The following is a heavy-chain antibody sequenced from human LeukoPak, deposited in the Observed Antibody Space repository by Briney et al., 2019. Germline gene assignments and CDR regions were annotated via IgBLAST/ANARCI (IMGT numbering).Heavy chain of an antibody. CDR3: ARDGSSTCSSTSCYGTWRYYFDY. D-gene: IGHD2-2*01. CDR2: IYYSGST. Sequence: SETLSLTCTVSGGSISSSSYYWGWIRQPPGKGLEWIGSIYYSGSTYYNPSLKSRVTISVDTSKNQFSLKLSSVTAADTAVYYCARDGSSTCSSTSCYGTWRYYFDYWGQGTLVTVSS. J-gene: IGHJ4*02. CDR1: GGSISSSSYY. V-gene: IGHV4-39*07.